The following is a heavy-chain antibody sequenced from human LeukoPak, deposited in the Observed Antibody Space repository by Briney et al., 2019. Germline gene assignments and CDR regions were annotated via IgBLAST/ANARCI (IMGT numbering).Heavy chain of an antibody. CDR1: GFTFSSYS. Sequence: GGSLRLSCAASGFTFSSYSMNWVRQAPGKGLEWVSAISGSGGSTYYADSVKGRFTISRDNSKNTLFLQMNSLRAEDTAVFYCAKRSGYTTGWFFDFWGQGTLVTVSS. D-gene: IGHD6-19*01. V-gene: IGHV3-23*01. CDR3: AKRSGYTTGWFFDF. J-gene: IGHJ4*02. CDR2: ISGSGGST.